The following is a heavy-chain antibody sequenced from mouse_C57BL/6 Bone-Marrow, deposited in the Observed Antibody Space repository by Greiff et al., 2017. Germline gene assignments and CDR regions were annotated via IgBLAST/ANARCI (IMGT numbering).Heavy chain of an antibody. CDR3: VRHYYP. D-gene: IGHD1-1*01. J-gene: IGHJ3*01. CDR1: GFSFNAYA. V-gene: IGHV10-1*01. CDR2: IRSKSNNYAT. Sequence: EVKLMESGGGLVQPKGSLKISCAASGFSFNAYAMNWVRQAPGKGLEWVARIRSKSNNYATYYADSVKDRFTISRDDSESMIYLQMNNLKTVDTAMYYCVRHYYPWGQGTLVTVSA.